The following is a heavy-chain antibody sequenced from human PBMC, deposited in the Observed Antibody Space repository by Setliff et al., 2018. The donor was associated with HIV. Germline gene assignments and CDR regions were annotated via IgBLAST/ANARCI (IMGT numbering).Heavy chain of an antibody. J-gene: IGHJ4*02. V-gene: IGHV4-59*01. D-gene: IGHD1-26*01. CDR1: GGSISSYY. CDR2: IYYSGST. CDR3: ARNIEWENY. Sequence: SETLSLTCTVSGGSISSYYWNWIRQPPGKGLEWIGYIYYSGSTNYNPSLKSRVTISVDTSKNQFSLKLTSVTAADTAVYYCARNIEWENYWGQGTPVTVSS.